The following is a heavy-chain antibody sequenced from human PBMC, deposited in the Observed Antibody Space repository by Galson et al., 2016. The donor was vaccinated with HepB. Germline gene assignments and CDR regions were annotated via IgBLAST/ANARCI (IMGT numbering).Heavy chain of an antibody. CDR3: TRGTFGGIGTDF. V-gene: IGHV1-46*02. CDR2: INPRDAKT. D-gene: IGHD3-16*01. Sequence: SVKVSCKASGYTFNTHCIHWVRQAPGQGLDWMGIINPRDAKTTYEQNFQGRINVTTDTSTSTVYMELNSLTFEDTAVYFCTRGTFGGIGTDFWGQGTLVTVSS. J-gene: IGHJ4*02. CDR1: GYTFNTHC.